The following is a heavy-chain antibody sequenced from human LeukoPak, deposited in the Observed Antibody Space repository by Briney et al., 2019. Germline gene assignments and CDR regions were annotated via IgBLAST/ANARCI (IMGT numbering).Heavy chain of an antibody. CDR3: ARRIEYFQH. CDR1: GDSLSGSTYY. J-gene: IGHJ1*01. CDR2: LYYSGST. Sequence: PSETLSLTCTVSGDSLSGSTYYWGWIRQSPGKGLEWIGSLYYSGSTYYNPSLQSRVTISVDTSKNQFSLKVNSLTAADTAVYYCARRIEYFQHWGQGTLVTVSS. V-gene: IGHV4-39*01.